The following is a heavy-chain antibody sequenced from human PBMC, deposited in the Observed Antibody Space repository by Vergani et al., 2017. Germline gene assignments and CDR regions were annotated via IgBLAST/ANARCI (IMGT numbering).Heavy chain of an antibody. CDR3: ARVLITMVRGVIYHYGMDV. CDR2: ISSSSSYI. D-gene: IGHD3-10*01. J-gene: IGHJ6*02. Sequence: VQLVESGGGLVKPGGSLRLSCAASGFTFSSYSMNWVRQAPGKGLEWVSSISSSSSYIYYADSVKGRFTISRDNAKNSLYLQMNSLRAEDTAVYYCARVLITMVRGVIYHYGMDVWGQGTTVAVSS. V-gene: IGHV3-21*01. CDR1: GFTFSSYS.